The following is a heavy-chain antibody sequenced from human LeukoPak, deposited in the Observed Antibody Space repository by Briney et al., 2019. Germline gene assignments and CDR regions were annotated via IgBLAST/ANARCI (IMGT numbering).Heavy chain of an antibody. CDR3: TRRRGGGEFDY. CDR2: IRINDNSDAA. J-gene: IGHJ4*02. Sequence: GGSLKLSCAASGFIFSGSAMHWVRQASGKGLEWVGRIRINDNSDAAAYGPSVRGRFTISRDDSKNTTYLQMNSLKTEDTAVYYCTRRRGGGEFDYWGQGTLVTVSS. D-gene: IGHD3-10*01. CDR1: GFIFSGSA. V-gene: IGHV3-73*01.